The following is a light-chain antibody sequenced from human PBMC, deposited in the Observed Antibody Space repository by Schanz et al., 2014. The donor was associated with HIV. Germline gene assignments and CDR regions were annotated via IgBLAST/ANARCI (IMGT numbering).Light chain of an antibody. CDR3: QQYNNYPLT. Sequence: DIQLTQSPALLSASVGDRVTLTCRASQTISSSLAWYQQRPGKAPKVLIYAASSLQRGAPSRFSGSGSGTEFTLTISSLQPEDFATYYCQQYNNYPLTFGLGTKVAIK. CDR1: QTISSS. J-gene: IGKJ1*01. V-gene: IGKV1-9*01. CDR2: AAS.